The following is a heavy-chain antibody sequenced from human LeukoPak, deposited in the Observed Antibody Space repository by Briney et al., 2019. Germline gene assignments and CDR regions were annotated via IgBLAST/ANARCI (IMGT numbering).Heavy chain of an antibody. Sequence: SETLSLTCTVSGGSISSYYWGWIRQPPGKGLEWIGSIYYSGSTYYNPSLKSRVTISVDTSKNQFSLKLSSVTAADTAVYYCASSRSPYTAMVEVLDYWGQGTLVTVSS. CDR2: IYYSGST. CDR1: GGSISSYY. D-gene: IGHD5-18*01. CDR3: ASSRSPYTAMVEVLDY. V-gene: IGHV4-39*07. J-gene: IGHJ4*02.